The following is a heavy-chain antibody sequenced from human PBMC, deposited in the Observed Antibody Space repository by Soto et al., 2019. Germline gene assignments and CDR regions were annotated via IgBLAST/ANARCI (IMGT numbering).Heavy chain of an antibody. Sequence: ASVKVSCKASVYTFTNYNINWVRQAPGQGLELMGWISAYNGNTYYAQKFHGRVTLTTDTSTSTVYMELRSLRSDDTALYYCARQLATAFDYWGQGAMVTVSS. V-gene: IGHV1-18*01. CDR3: ARQLATAFDY. CDR2: ISAYNGNT. CDR1: VYTFTNYN. D-gene: IGHD6-13*01. J-gene: IGHJ4*02.